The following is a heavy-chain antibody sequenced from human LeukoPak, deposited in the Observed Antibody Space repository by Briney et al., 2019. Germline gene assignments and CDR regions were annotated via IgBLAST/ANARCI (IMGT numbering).Heavy chain of an antibody. V-gene: IGHV4-59*08. Sequence: SETLSLTCTVSGGSISSYYWSWIRQPPGKGLEWIGYIYYSGSTNYNPSLKSRVTISVDTSKNQFSLKLSSVTAADTAVYYCARQAGRRDFWSGFDYWGQGTLVTVSS. CDR1: GGSISSYY. CDR3: ARQAGRRDFWSGFDY. J-gene: IGHJ4*02. CDR2: IYYSGST. D-gene: IGHD3-3*01.